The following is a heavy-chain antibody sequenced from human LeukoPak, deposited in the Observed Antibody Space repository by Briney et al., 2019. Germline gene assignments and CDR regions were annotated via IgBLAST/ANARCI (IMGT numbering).Heavy chain of an antibody. J-gene: IGHJ4*02. V-gene: IGHV3-48*03. D-gene: IGHD3-10*01. CDR2: ISSSGSTI. CDR3: ARDGLLWFGEADPDY. Sequence: GGSLRLSCAASGFTFSSYEMNWVRQAPGKGLEWVSYISSSGSTIYYADSVKGRFTISRDNAKNSLYLQMNSLRAEDTAVYYCARDGLLWFGEADPDYWGQGTLVTVSS. CDR1: GFTFSSYE.